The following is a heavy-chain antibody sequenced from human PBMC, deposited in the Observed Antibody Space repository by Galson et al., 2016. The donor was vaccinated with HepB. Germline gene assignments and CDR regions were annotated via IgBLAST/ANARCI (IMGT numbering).Heavy chain of an antibody. J-gene: IGHJ4*02. V-gene: IGHV1-18*01. D-gene: IGHD2/OR15-2a*01. Sequence: SVKVSCKASGYTFTTSGISWVRQAPGQGLEWMGWISPYSGNTKYAQKFQGGLTLTTDSSTTTAYMELRSLRFDDTALYYCARDVQYRFDSWGQGTLVTDSS. CDR1: GYTFTTSG. CDR3: ARDVQYRFDS. CDR2: ISPYSGNT.